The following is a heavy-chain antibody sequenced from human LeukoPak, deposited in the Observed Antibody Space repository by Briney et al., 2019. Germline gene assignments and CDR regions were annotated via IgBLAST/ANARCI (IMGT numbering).Heavy chain of an antibody. D-gene: IGHD3-9*01. CDR3: AKERDYDILTGYYDY. Sequence: GGSLRLSCAASGFTFSSYAMSWVRQAPGKGLEWVSVISGSGGSTYYADSVKGRFTISRDNSKNTLYLQMNSLRAEDTAVYYCAKERDYDILTGYYDYWGQGTLVTVSS. CDR2: ISGSGGST. V-gene: IGHV3-23*01. J-gene: IGHJ4*02. CDR1: GFTFSSYA.